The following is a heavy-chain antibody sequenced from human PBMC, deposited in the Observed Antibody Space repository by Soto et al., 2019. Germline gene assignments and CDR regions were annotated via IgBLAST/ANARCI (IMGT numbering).Heavy chain of an antibody. J-gene: IGHJ6*03. V-gene: IGHV4-59*08. CDR2: IYYSGST. CDR1: GGSISSYY. D-gene: IGHD1-26*01. CDR3: ARRTWVLHFGYYYYYMDV. Sequence: ETLSLTCTVSGGSISSYYWSWIRQPPGKGLEWIGYIYYSGSTNYNPSLKSRVTISVDTSKNQFSLKLSSVTAADTAVYYCARRTWVLHFGYYYYYMDVWGKGTTVTVSS.